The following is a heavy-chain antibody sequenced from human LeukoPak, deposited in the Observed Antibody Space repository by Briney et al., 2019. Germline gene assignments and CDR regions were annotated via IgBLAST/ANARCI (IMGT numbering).Heavy chain of an antibody. V-gene: IGHV1-8*01. Sequence: ASVKVSCKASGYTFTSYDINWVRQATGQGLEWMGWMNPNSGNTGYAQKFQGRVTMTRNTSISTAYMELSSLRSEDTAVYYCATDILPNYDFWSGYDYWGQGTLVTVSS. CDR3: ATDILPNYDFWSGYDY. D-gene: IGHD3-3*01. CDR2: MNPNSGNT. J-gene: IGHJ4*02. CDR1: GYTFTSYD.